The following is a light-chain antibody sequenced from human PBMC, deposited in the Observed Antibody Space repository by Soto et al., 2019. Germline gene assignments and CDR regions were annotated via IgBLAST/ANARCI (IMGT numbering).Light chain of an antibody. CDR1: QSVSSN. J-gene: IGKJ1*01. CDR3: QQYNKWPQT. V-gene: IGKV3-15*01. Sequence: LVWTQSPATLSLSPGERATLSCRASQSVSSNLAWYQQKPGQAPRLLIYGASTRATGIPARFSGGGSGTEFTLTISSLQSEDFAVYYCQQYNKWPQTFGQGTKVDIK. CDR2: GAS.